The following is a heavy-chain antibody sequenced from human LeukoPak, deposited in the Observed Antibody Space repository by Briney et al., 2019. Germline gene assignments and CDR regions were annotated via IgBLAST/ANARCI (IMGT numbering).Heavy chain of an antibody. D-gene: IGHD3-16*02. CDR2: ISAYNGNT. CDR3: ARVRYDYVWGSYRSSYYFDY. CDR1: GYTFTSYG. V-gene: IGHV1-18*01. Sequence: ASVKVSCKASGYTFTSYGISWVRQAPGQGLEWMGWISAYNGNTNYAQKLQGRVTMTTDTSTSTAYMELRSLRSDDTAVYYCARVRYDYVWGSYRSSYYFDYWAREPWSPSPQ. J-gene: IGHJ4*02.